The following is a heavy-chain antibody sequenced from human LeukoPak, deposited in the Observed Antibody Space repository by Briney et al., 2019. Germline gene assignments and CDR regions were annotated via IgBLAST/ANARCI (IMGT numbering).Heavy chain of an antibody. CDR1: GYSFTNYW. V-gene: IGHV5-51*01. Sequence: GEPLKISCKGSGYSFTNYWIGWGREMPGKGLEWMGIIYPGDSDTTYSPSFQGQVTISADKSISTAYLQWSSLKASDTAMYYCARGEGPTSEFDYWGQGTLVTVSS. J-gene: IGHJ4*02. CDR3: ARGEGPTSEFDY. CDR2: IYPGDSDT. D-gene: IGHD1-26*01.